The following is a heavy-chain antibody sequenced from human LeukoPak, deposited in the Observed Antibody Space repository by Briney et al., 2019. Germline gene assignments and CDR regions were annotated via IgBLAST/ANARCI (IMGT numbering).Heavy chain of an antibody. J-gene: IGHJ4*02. V-gene: IGHV3-23*01. CDR1: GFTFSSYA. CDR3: AKGGLYSSSSWFDY. CDR2: ISGSGGST. Sequence: GGSLRLSCAASGFTFSSYAMSWVRQAPGKGLEWVSAISGSGGSTYYADSVKGRFTISRDNSKNTLYLQMNGLRAEDTAVYYCAKGGLYSSSSWFDYWGQGTLVTVSS. D-gene: IGHD6-6*01.